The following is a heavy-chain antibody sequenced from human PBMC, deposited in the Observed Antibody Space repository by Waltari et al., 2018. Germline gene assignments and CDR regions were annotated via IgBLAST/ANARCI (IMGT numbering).Heavy chain of an antibody. CDR1: GFTRSNNW. CDR3: ARSDWLAT. V-gene: IGHV3-74*01. CDR2: LQFDCSTT. Sequence: VHLVECGGGLLQPAGSLILAFAASGFTRSNNWMHWVRQVPGKGPVWVSRLQFDCSTTSYAASVKGRFTLSRTTATNTLYLQMNSLSADDTAVYYCARSDWLATSGEATLVTVSS. J-gene: IGHJ5*02.